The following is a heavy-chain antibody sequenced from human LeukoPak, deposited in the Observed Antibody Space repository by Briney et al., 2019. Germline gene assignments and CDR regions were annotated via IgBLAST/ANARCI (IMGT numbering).Heavy chain of an antibody. V-gene: IGHV3-30*18. J-gene: IGHJ4*02. D-gene: IGHD6-19*01. CDR3: AKDWAGTFYFDY. CDR1: GFTFSSYG. CDR2: ISYDGSNK. Sequence: GRSLRLSCAASGFTFSSYGMHWVRQAPGKGLEWVAVISYDGSNKYYADSVKGRFTISRDNSKNTLYLQMNSLRAEDTAVYYCAKDWAGTFYFDYWGQGTLVTVSS.